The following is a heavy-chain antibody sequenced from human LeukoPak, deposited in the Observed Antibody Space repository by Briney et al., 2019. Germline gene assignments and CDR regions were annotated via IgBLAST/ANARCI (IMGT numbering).Heavy chain of an antibody. CDR2: ISAYNGNT. CDR3: ARTYCSTTSCYRKDC. CDR1: GYTFTNYG. J-gene: IGHJ4*02. Sequence: ASVKVSCKASGYTFTNYGISWVRQAPGQGLEWMGWISAYNGNTNYAQKLQGRVTMTTDTSTSTAYMELRSLRSDDTAVYYCARTYCSTTSCYRKDCWGQGTLVTVSS. D-gene: IGHD2-2*01. V-gene: IGHV1-18*01.